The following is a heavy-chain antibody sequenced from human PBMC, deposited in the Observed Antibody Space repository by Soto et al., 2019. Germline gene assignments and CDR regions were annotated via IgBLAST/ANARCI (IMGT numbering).Heavy chain of an antibody. D-gene: IGHD3-3*01. CDR2: IWYDGSNK. J-gene: IGHJ5*02. Sequence: QVQLVESGGGVVQPGRSLRLSCAASGFTFSSYGMHWVRQAPGKGLEWVAVIWYDGSNKYYADSVKGRFTLSRDNSKNTLYLQMNSLRAEDTAVYYCARERALFGVVTPCWFDPWGQGTLVTVSS. CDR3: ARERALFGVVTPCWFDP. CDR1: GFTFSSYG. V-gene: IGHV3-33*01.